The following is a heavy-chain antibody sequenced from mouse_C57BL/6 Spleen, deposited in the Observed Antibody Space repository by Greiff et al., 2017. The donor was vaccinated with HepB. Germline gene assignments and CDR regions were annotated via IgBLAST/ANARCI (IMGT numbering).Heavy chain of an antibody. CDR1: GYTFTDYE. Sequence: QVQLKESGAELVRPGASVTLSCKASGYTFTDYEMHWVKQTPVHGLEWIGAIDPETGGTAYNQKFKGKAILTADKSSSTAYMELRSLTSEDSAVYYCTRHIGPIYYDYWGQGTLVTVSA. CDR3: TRHIGPIYYDY. J-gene: IGHJ3*01. CDR2: IDPETGGT. V-gene: IGHV1-15*01. D-gene: IGHD2-4*01.